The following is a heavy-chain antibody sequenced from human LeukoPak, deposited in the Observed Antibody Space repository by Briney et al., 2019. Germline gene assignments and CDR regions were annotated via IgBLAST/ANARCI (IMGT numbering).Heavy chain of an antibody. D-gene: IGHD3-9*01. Sequence: GASVKVSCKASGYTFADHYIYWLRQAPGQGLEWMGWHNPITGATRYAQKFQGRLTLTRGTSISTAYMDLSRLKSDDTAVYYCARDHRRAHTGYDMPADWGQGTLVTVSS. CDR3: ARDHRRAHTGYDMPAD. V-gene: IGHV1-2*02. J-gene: IGHJ4*02. CDR1: GYTFADHY. CDR2: HNPITGAT.